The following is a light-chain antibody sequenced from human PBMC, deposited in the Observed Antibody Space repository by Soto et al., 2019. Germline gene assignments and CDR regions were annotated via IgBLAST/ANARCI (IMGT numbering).Light chain of an antibody. CDR3: QQRADWPIT. Sequence: EVVMAQSPATLSVSPGERATLACRSSQSVRSNLAWYQQKPGQSPRLLIYGASARATGIPARFSGSGSGTDFTLTISSLEPDDFAVYYCQQRADWPITFGQGTRLEI. V-gene: IGKV3-15*01. CDR1: QSVRSN. J-gene: IGKJ5*01. CDR2: GAS.